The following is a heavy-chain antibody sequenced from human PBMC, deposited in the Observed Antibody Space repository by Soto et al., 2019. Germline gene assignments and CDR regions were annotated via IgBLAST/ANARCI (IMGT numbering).Heavy chain of an antibody. CDR1: GFTFTSSA. D-gene: IGHD6-6*01. CDR2: ILVGSGNT. J-gene: IGHJ5*02. V-gene: IGHV1-58*01. CDR3: AADDGSSLSWFDP. Sequence: QMQLVQSGPEVKKPGTSVKVSCKASGFTFTSSAVQWVRQARGQRLEWIGWILVGSGNTNYAQKFQERVTITRDMSTSTAYMELSSLRSEDTAVYYCAADDGSSLSWFDPWGQGTLVTVSS.